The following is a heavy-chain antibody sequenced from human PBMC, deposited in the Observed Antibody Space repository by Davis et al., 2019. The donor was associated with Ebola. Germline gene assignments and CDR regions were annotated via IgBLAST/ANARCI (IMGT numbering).Heavy chain of an antibody. CDR2: FDPEDGET. CDR3: ATVFPSSNYVCCYYYYGMDV. D-gene: IGHD4-11*01. CDR1: VYTLTDLS. V-gene: IGHV1-24*01. J-gene: IGHJ6*02. Sequence: ASSVNVSCKVSVYTLTDLSMHWVRQAPGKGLEWLGGFDPEDGETIYAQKFQGRVTMTEDTSTDTAYMELSSLRSEDTAVYYCATVFPSSNYVCCYYYYGMDVWGQGTTVTVSS.